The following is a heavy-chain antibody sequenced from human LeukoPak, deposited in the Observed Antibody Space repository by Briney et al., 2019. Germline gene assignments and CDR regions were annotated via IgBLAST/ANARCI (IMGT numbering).Heavy chain of an antibody. CDR3: ARDPSSSSAFDY. D-gene: IGHD6-6*01. J-gene: IGHJ4*02. Sequence: PGGSLRLSCAASGFSFITVTMNWVRQAPGKGLEWVSSISSSSYYIYYADSVKGRFTISRDNAKNSLYLQMNSLSAEDTAVYYCARDPSSSSAFDYWAPGILVTVSS. CDR1: GFSFITVT. V-gene: IGHV3-21*01. CDR2: ISSSSYYI.